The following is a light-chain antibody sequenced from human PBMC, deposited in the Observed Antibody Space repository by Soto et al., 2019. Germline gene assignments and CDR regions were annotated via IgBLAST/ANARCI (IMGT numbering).Light chain of an antibody. CDR1: QSVMSKF. V-gene: IGKV3-20*01. CDR2: GAS. Sequence: EIVLTQSPGTLSLSRGERAILSCRASQSVMSKFFAWYQQKPGQAPRLLIYGASIRATGIPDRFSGSGSGTDFTLTISRLDPEDFAVYYCHQYDSSRTFGQGTKVEMK. J-gene: IGKJ1*01. CDR3: HQYDSSRT.